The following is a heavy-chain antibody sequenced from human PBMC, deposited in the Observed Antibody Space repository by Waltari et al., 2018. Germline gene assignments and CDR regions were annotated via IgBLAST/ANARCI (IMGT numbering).Heavy chain of an antibody. CDR2: MNPNSGNT. CDR3: ARKEVLSSWWFDP. Sequence: QVQLVQSGAEVKKPGASVKVYCKASGYTCSSYDTNWVRQATGQGLEWMGWMNPNSGNTGYAQKFQGRVTMTRNTSISTAYMELSSLRSEDTAVYYCARKEVLSSWWFDPWGQGTLVTVSS. CDR1: GYTCSSYD. J-gene: IGHJ5*02. D-gene: IGHD3-3*01. V-gene: IGHV1-8*01.